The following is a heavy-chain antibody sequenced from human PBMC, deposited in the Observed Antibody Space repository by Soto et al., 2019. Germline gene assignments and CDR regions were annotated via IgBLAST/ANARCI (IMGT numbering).Heavy chain of an antibody. Sequence: SETLSLTCTVSGGSISSSSYYWGWIRQPPGKGLEWIGSIYYSGSTYYNPSLKSRVTISVDTSKNQFSLKLSSVTAADTAVYYCARQDYDYIWGSYRHWGQGTLVTVSS. CDR3: ARQDYDYIWGSYRH. J-gene: IGHJ4*02. CDR1: GGSISSSSYY. V-gene: IGHV4-39*01. D-gene: IGHD3-16*02. CDR2: IYYSGST.